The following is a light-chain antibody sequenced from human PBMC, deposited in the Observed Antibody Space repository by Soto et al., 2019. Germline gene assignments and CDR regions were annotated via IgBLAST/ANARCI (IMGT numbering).Light chain of an antibody. CDR2: AAS. Sequence: DIQMTQSPSSLYASVGDRVNITCRASQSISSYLNWYQQKPGKAPKLLIYAASSLQSGVPSRFSGSGSGTDFTLTISSLQPEDFATYYCQQSYSTTWTVGQGTKVAIK. J-gene: IGKJ1*01. CDR3: QQSYSTTWT. CDR1: QSISSY. V-gene: IGKV1-39*01.